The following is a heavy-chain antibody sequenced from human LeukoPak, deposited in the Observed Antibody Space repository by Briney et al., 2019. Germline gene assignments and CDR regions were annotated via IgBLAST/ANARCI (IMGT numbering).Heavy chain of an antibody. CDR2: INHSGST. Sequence: SETLSLTCAVYGGSFSGYYWSWIRQPPGKGLEWIGEINHSGSTNYNPSPKGRVTISVDTSKNQFSLKLSSVTAADTAVYYCARSPGPLLFDYWGQGTLVTVSS. J-gene: IGHJ4*02. D-gene: IGHD3-10*01. CDR3: ARSPGPLLFDY. CDR1: GGSFSGYY. V-gene: IGHV4-34*01.